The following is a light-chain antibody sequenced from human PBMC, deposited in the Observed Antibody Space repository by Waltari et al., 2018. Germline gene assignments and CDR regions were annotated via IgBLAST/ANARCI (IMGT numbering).Light chain of an antibody. J-gene: IGLJ2*01. V-gene: IGLV2-11*01. CDR1: SSDVGGYNF. Sequence: QSALTQPRSVSGSPGQSVTISCTGTSSDVGGYNFVPWYQQFPGKAPKLIIYDVNKRPSGVPNRFSGSKSGDTASLTISGLQAEDEADYYCCSYAGSYTRIFGGGTGLTVL. CDR2: DVN. CDR3: CSYAGSYTRI.